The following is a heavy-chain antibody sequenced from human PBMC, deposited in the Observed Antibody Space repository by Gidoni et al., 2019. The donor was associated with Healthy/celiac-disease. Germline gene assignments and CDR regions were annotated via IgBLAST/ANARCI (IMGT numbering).Heavy chain of an antibody. Sequence: EVQLVESGGGLVQPGRSLRLSCTASGFTFGDYAMSWFRQAPGKGLEWVGFIRSKAYGGTTEYAASVKGRFTISRDDSKSIAYLQMNSLKTEDTAVYYCTRPQVYHVIFQEWELNGDYWGQGTLVTVSS. CDR1: GFTFGDYA. J-gene: IGHJ4*02. D-gene: IGHD1-26*01. CDR2: IRSKAYGGTT. CDR3: TRPQVYHVIFQEWELNGDY. V-gene: IGHV3-49*03.